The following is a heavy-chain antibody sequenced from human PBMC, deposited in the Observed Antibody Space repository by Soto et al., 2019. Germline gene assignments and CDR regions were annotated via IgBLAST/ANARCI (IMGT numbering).Heavy chain of an antibody. V-gene: IGHV4-39*01. J-gene: IGHJ1*01. Sequence: QLQLQESGPGLVKPSETLSLTCTVSGGSISSSSYYWGWIRQPPGKGLEWIGSIYYSGSTYYNPSLKSRVTISADTSKNQFSLKLSSVTAADTAVYYCARSTYFRVVTVEYFQHWGQGTLVTVSS. CDR3: ARSTYFRVVTVEYFQH. CDR2: IYYSGST. D-gene: IGHD3-3*01. CDR1: GGSISSSSYY.